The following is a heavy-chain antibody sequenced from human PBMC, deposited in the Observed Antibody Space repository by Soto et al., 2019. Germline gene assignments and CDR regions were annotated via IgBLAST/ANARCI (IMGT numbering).Heavy chain of an antibody. Sequence: GGSLRLSCAASGFTFSSYSMNWVRQAPGKGLEWVSSISSSSSYIYYADSVKGRFTISRDNAKNSLYLQMNSLRAEDTAVYYCARDRTPLTGEDAFDIWGQWTMVTVSS. CDR1: GFTFSSYS. V-gene: IGHV3-21*01. J-gene: IGHJ3*02. CDR3: ARDRTPLTGEDAFDI. CDR2: ISSSSSYI. D-gene: IGHD7-27*01.